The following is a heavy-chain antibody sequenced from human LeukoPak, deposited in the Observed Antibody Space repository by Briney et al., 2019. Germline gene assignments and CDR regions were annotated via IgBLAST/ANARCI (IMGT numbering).Heavy chain of an antibody. J-gene: IGHJ3*02. CDR2: IYYSGDT. D-gene: IGHD6-19*01. V-gene: IGHV4-39*01. CDR3: ARAVAGVLGAFDI. Sequence: SETLSLTCTVSGGAISSSNYYWGWIRQPPGKGLEWIGSIYYSGDTYYSPSLKSRVTISVDTSKNQFSLKLSSVTAADTAVYYCARAVAGVLGAFDIWGQGTMVTVSS. CDR1: GGAISSSNYY.